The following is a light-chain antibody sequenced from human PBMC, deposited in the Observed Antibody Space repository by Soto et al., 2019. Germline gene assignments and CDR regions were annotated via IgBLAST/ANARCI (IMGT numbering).Light chain of an antibody. J-gene: IGKJ3*01. CDR3: QHYGNSPPII. V-gene: IGKV3-20*01. CDR2: AAS. Sequence: EIVLTQSPGTLSLSPGERATLSCRASQSVSSSYLAWYQHKPGQPPRLLIYAASSRATGIPDRFRGSGSGMDFTLTISTLEPEDFAVYYCQHYGNSPPIIFGPGTKVDIK. CDR1: QSVSSSY.